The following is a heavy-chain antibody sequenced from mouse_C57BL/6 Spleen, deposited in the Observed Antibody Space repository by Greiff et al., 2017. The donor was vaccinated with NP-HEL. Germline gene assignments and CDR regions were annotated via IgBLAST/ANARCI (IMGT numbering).Heavy chain of an antibody. J-gene: IGHJ3*01. D-gene: IGHD1-1*01. CDR2: IDPENGDT. CDR3: TTLYGFAY. Sequence: VQLQQSGAELVRPGASVKLSCTASGFNIKDDYMHWVKQRPEQGLEWIGWIDPENGDTEYASKFQGKATITADTSSTTAYLQLSSLTSEDTAVYYCTTLYGFAYWGQGTLVTVSA. CDR1: GFNIKDDY. V-gene: IGHV14-4*01.